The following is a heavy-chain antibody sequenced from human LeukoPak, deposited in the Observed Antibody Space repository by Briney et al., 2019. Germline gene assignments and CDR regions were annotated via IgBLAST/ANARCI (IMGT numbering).Heavy chain of an antibody. D-gene: IGHD6-6*01. CDR1: GYTFTSYA. Sequence: ASVKVSCKASGYTFTSYAMNWVRQAPGQGLEWMGWINTNTGNPTYAQGFTGRFVFSLDTSVSTAYLQISSLKAEDTAVYYCARRSSSSPRDYYYYYMDVWAKGPRSPPP. CDR2: INTNTGNP. CDR3: ARRSSSSPRDYYYYYMDV. V-gene: IGHV7-4-1*02. J-gene: IGHJ6*03.